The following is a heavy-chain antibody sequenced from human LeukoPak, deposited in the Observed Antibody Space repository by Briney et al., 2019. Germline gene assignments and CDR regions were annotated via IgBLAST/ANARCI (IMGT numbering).Heavy chain of an antibody. V-gene: IGHV1-2*02. CDR2: INPNSGGT. D-gene: IGHD3-22*01. J-gene: IGHJ3*02. Sequence: ASVKVSCKTSGYAFTAYYMHWVRQAPGQGLEWMGWINPNSGGTNYAQKFQGRVTMTRDTSISTAYMELSRLRSDDTAVYYCARDYYDSSGFGAFDIWGQGTMVTVSS. CDR3: ARDYYDSSGFGAFDI. CDR1: GYAFTAYY.